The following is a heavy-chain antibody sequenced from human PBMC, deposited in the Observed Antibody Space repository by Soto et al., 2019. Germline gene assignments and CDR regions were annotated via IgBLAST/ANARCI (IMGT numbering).Heavy chain of an antibody. V-gene: IGHV4-31*03. J-gene: IGHJ6*02. CDR3: ARDYYYGVDV. CDR2: IYHSGRT. Sequence: SETLSLTCTVSGGSITNGYYYWSWVRQNPGKGLEWIGHIYHSGRTYYRPSLKSRVTISIDTSKNQFSPKMRSVTAADTAVYYCARDYYYGVDVWGQGTTVTVSS. CDR1: GGSITNGYYY.